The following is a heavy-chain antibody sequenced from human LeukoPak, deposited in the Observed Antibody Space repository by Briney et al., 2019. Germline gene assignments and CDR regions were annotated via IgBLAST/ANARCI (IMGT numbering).Heavy chain of an antibody. CDR2: IRTTGGST. J-gene: IGHJ4*02. V-gene: IGHV3-23*01. CDR3: AKKDCSTTSCYKAFDS. CDR1: GFTFSNYA. D-gene: IGHD2-2*02. Sequence: PGGSLRLSCAASGFTFSNYAMSCVRQAPGKGREWVQHIRTTGGSTDNADSVKGRFTISRDNSKSTLYLQMNSLRAEDTAVYYCAKKDCSTTSCYKAFDSWGQGTLVTVSS.